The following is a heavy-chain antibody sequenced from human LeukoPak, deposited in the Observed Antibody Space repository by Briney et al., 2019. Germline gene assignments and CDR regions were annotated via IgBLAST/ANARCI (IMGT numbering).Heavy chain of an antibody. D-gene: IGHD2-15*01. Sequence: SGTLSLTCTVSGDSMNDYYWTWIRQPPGKGLEWIGYVHYSGSTNYNPSLKSRVTISLDTSKNQFSLKLSSVTAADTAVYYCARDRYCSGGVCYSGRFDPWGQGTLVIVSS. J-gene: IGHJ5*02. CDR1: GDSMNDYY. CDR3: ARDRYCSGGVCYSGRFDP. V-gene: IGHV4-59*01. CDR2: VHYSGST.